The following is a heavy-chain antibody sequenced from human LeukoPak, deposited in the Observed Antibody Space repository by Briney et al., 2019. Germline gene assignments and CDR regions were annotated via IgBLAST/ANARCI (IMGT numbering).Heavy chain of an antibody. CDR1: GYTFTGYG. CDR2: ISAYNGNT. D-gene: IGHD3-3*01. CDR3: ARANYDFWSGYYPFDY. V-gene: IGHV1-18*01. J-gene: IGHJ4*02. Sequence: ASVKVSCKASGYTFTGYGISWVRQAPGQGLEWMGWISAYNGNTNYAQKLQGRVTKTTDTSTSTAYMELRSLRSDDTAVYYCARANYDFWSGYYPFDYWGQGTLVTVSS.